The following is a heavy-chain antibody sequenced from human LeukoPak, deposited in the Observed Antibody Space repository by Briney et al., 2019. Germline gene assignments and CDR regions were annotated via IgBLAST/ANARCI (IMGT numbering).Heavy chain of an antibody. J-gene: IGHJ4*02. CDR3: ARLGNGYYFDY. D-gene: IGHD1-26*01. CDR1: GDSISTSNSY. V-gene: IGHV4-39*07. Sequence: PSETLSLTCTVSGDSISTSNSYWGWIRQPPGKGLEWIGSIYYSGNTYYNASLKSRVTISGDTSKNQFSLKLNSVTAADTAVYYCARLGNGYYFDYWGQGTLVTVSS. CDR2: IYYSGNT.